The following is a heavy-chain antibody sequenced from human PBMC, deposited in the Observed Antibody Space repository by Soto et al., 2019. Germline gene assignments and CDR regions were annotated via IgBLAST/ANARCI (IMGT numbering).Heavy chain of an antibody. CDR3: ARARNDFWSGYPIPYGMDV. Sequence: ETLSLTCAVYRGSFSGYYWSWIRQPPGKGLEWIGEMKHSGSTNYNPSLKSRVTISVDTSKNHFSLKLSSVTAADTAVYYCARARNDFWSGYPIPYGMDVWGQGTTVTVSS. J-gene: IGHJ6*02. D-gene: IGHD3-3*01. CDR1: RGSFSGYY. V-gene: IGHV4-34*01. CDR2: MKHSGST.